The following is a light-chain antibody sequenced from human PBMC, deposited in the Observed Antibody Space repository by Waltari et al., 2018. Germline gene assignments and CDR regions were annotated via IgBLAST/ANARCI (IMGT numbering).Light chain of an antibody. CDR1: QGISNS. J-gene: IGKJ2*01. CDR3: QQYYFTPYT. CDR2: GAS. V-gene: IGKV1-NL1*01. Sequence: DIQMTQSPSSLSASVGDRVTITCRASQGISNSLAWYQQKPGKAPKLLVYGASRLESGVPPRFSGSGSGTDYTLTISSLQPDDFATYYCQQYYFTPYTFGQGTKLDIK.